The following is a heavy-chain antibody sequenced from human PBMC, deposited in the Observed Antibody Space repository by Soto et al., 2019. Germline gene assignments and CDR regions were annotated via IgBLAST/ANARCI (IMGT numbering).Heavy chain of an antibody. J-gene: IGHJ5*02. V-gene: IGHV3-30*18. CDR3: AKDLFGSGSGGLEWFDP. CDR1: GFTVSSYG. D-gene: IGHD3-10*01. CDR2: ISYDGSNK. Sequence: QVQLVESGGGVVQPGRSLRLSCAASGFTVSSYGMHWVRQAPGKGLEWVAVISYDGSNKYYADSVKGRFTISRDNSKNTLYLQMNSLRAEDTAVYHCAKDLFGSGSGGLEWFDPWGPGSLVTVSS.